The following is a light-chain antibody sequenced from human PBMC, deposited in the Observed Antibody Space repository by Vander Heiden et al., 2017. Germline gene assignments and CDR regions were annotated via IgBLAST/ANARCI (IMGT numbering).Light chain of an antibody. CDR3: MQALQPALT. J-gene: IGKJ4*01. CDR2: LGS. Sequence: DIMMTQSPLSLPVTPGEPASISCRSSQSLLHSNGYNYLDWYLQKPGQSPQLLIYLGSNRASGVPDRFSGSGSGTDFTLKISRVEAEDVGVYYCMQALQPALTFGGGTKVEIK. V-gene: IGKV2-28*01. CDR1: QSLLHSNGYNY.